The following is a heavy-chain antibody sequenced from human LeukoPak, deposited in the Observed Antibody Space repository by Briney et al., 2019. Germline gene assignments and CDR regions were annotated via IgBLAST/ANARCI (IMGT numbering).Heavy chain of an antibody. CDR2: IYYSGST. Sequence: SETLSLTCTVSGGSISSSSYYWGWVRQPPGKGLEWIGSIYYSGSTYYNPSLKSRVTISVDTSKDQFSLKLSSVTAADTAVYYCARSARWFDPWGQGTLVTVSS. V-gene: IGHV4-39*01. J-gene: IGHJ5*02. CDR3: ARSARWFDP. CDR1: GGSISSSSYY.